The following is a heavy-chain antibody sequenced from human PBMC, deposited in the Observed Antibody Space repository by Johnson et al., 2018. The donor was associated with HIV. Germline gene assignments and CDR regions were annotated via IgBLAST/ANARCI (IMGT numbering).Heavy chain of an antibody. D-gene: IGHD3-22*01. CDR3: AGGDYYDSSGYFSDAFDI. CDR1: GFTVSSNY. V-gene: IGHV3-7*01. J-gene: IGHJ3*02. CDR2: VKRHGRET. Sequence: VQLVESGGGLVQPGGSLRLSCAASGFTVSSNYMSWVRQAPGKGLEWVANVKRHGRETYYVDSVTGRFTISRDNAKNSLYLQMNSLRAEDTAVYYCAGGDYYDSSGYFSDAFDIWGQGTMVSVSS.